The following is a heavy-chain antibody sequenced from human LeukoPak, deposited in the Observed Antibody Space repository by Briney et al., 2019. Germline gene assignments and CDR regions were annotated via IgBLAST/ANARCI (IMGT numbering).Heavy chain of an antibody. V-gene: IGHV3-74*01. CDR1: GFTFSSYW. CDR2: INSDGSST. Sequence: GGSLRLSCAASGFTFSSYWMHWVRQAPGKGLVWVSRINSDGSSTSYADSVKGRFSISRDNAKNTLYLQMNSLRAEDTAVYYCARDPQQWLGFDYWGQGTLVTVSS. D-gene: IGHD6-19*01. J-gene: IGHJ4*02. CDR3: ARDPQQWLGFDY.